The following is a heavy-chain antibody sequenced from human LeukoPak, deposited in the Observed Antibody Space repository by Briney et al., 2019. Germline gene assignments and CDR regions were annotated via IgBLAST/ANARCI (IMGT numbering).Heavy chain of an antibody. CDR3: ARDTETYYYDSSGYSHFDY. V-gene: IGHV3-21*01. J-gene: IGHJ4*02. CDR1: GFTFSSYS. D-gene: IGHD3-22*01. Sequence: PGGSLRLSCAASGFTFSSYSMNWVRQAPGKGLEWVSSISGSSSYIYYADSVKGRFTISRDNAKNSLYLQMNSLRAEDTAVYYCARDTETYYYDSSGYSHFDYWGLGTLVTVSS. CDR2: ISGSSSYI.